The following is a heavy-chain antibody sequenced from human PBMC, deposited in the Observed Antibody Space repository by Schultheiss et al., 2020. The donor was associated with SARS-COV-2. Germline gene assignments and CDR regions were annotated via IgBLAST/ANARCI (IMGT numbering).Heavy chain of an antibody. Sequence: SETLSLTCTVSGGSISSYFWSWIRQPPGKGLEWIGSIYHSGSTYYNPSRKSRVTISVDTSKNQFSLKLSSVTAADTAVYYCARYMCSSTSCPSRTLDYWGQGTLVTVSS. CDR3: ARYMCSSTSCPSRTLDY. CDR1: GGSISSYF. V-gene: IGHV4-59*01. J-gene: IGHJ4*02. CDR2: IYHSGST. D-gene: IGHD2-2*01.